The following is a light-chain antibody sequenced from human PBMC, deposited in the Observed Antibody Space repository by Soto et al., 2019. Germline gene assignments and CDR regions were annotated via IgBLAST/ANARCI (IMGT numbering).Light chain of an antibody. CDR1: QTISSW. J-gene: IGKJ1*01. Sequence: DIQMTPTPSTLSGSVVDRVTITCRASQTISSWLSWYQQKPGKAPKLLIYKASTLKSGVPSRFSGSGSGTEFTLTISSLQPDDFATYYCQHYNSYSEAFGKGTKVDIK. CDR3: QHYNSYSEA. CDR2: KAS. V-gene: IGKV1-5*03.